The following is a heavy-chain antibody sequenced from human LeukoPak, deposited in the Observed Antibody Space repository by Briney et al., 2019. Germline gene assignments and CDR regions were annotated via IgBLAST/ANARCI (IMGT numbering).Heavy chain of an antibody. V-gene: IGHV3-64D*06. J-gene: IGHJ4*02. CDR1: GFTFSSYA. CDR3: VKDPFYGGNPLYYFDY. D-gene: IGHD4-23*01. Sequence: GGSLRLSCSASGFTFSSYAMHWVRQAPGKGLECVSAITGDGGRTYYADSVKGRFTISRDNSKNTLYLQMSSLRVEDTAVYYCVKDPFYGGNPLYYFDYWGQGTLVTVSS. CDR2: ITGDGGRT.